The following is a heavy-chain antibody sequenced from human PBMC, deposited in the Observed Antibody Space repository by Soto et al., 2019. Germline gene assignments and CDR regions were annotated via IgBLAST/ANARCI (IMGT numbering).Heavy chain of an antibody. D-gene: IGHD2-21*02. CDR1: GGSFSGYY. J-gene: IGHJ6*02. Sequence: SETLSLTCAVYGGSFSGYYWTWIRQPPGKGLEWIGEINHSGTINFNPSLKSRLTISLDTSKKHFSLKLSSVTDADTAAYYCARDDRILVTSYSMDVWGQGTTVTVSS. V-gene: IGHV4-34*01. CDR3: ARDDRILVTSYSMDV. CDR2: INHSGTI.